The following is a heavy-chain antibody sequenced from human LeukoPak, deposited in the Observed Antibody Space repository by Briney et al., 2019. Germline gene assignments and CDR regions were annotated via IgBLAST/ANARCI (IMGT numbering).Heavy chain of an antibody. CDR2: IWYDGSNK. Sequence: GGSLRLSCAASGFTFSSYGMHWVRQAPGRGLEWVAVIWYDGSNKYYADSVKGRFTISRDNSKNTLYLQMNSLRAEDTAVYCCAKEGVRITMVRGVIPTTNYYGMDVWGKGTTVTVSS. J-gene: IGHJ6*04. CDR3: AKEGVRITMVRGVIPTTNYYGMDV. CDR1: GFTFSSYG. D-gene: IGHD3-10*01. V-gene: IGHV3-33*06.